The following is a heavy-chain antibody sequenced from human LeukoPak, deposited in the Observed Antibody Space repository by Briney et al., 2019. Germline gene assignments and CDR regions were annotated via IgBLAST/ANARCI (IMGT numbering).Heavy chain of an antibody. CDR1: GFTFSSYG. CDR2: IYYDGTNK. D-gene: IGHD5-12*01. V-gene: IGHV3-33*01. Sequence: GGSLRLSCAASGFTFSSYGMHWVRQAPGKGLEWVAVIYYDGTNKYYADSVKGRFTISSDNSKNTLYLQMNSLRAEDTAVYYCARGYVNCSYGMDVWGKGTTVTDSS. CDR3: ARGYVNCSYGMDV. J-gene: IGHJ6*04.